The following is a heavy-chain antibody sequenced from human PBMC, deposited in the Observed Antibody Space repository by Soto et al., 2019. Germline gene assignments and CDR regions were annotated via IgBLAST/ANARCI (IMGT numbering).Heavy chain of an antibody. D-gene: IGHD3-10*01. CDR3: AHRRPGSYYDH. V-gene: IGHV2-5*02. CDR2: IYWDDDK. J-gene: IGHJ4*02. CDR1: GFSLTTSGVS. Sequence: QITLKESGTTLVKPTQTLTLTCTFSGFSLTTSGVSVGWIRQPPGKTLEWLALIYWDDDKRYSPSLKSRLTITKDTSKNQVVLTMTNMDPVDTATYYCAHRRPGSYYDHWGQGTLATVSS.